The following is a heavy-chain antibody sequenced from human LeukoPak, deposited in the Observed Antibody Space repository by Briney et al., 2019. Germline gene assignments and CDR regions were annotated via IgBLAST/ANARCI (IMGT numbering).Heavy chain of an antibody. V-gene: IGHV3-7*01. Sequence: GGSLRLSCAASGFTFSRYWMSWVRQAPGKGLEWVANIKEDGSERYYVDSVEGRFTISRDNAKNSLYLQMNSLRAEDTAVYYCARDRGYTSGPYYFDHWGQGTLVTVSS. CDR2: IKEDGSER. CDR1: GFTFSRYW. D-gene: IGHD6-19*01. CDR3: ARDRGYTSGPYYFDH. J-gene: IGHJ4*02.